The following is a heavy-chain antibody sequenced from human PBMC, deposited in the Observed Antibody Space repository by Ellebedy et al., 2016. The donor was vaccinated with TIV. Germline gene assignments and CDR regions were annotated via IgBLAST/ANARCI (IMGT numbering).Heavy chain of an antibody. CDR3: ARESERLFYYGMDV. CDR1: GGTFSTYA. D-gene: IGHD4/OR15-4a*01. Sequence: ASVKVSCKAFGGTFSTYALSWVRQAPGQGLEWMGGIIPSFGTANYAQKFQGKVTITADESTSTAYMELSSLRSEDTAVYYCARESERLFYYGMDVWGQGTTVIVSS. CDR2: IIPSFGTA. V-gene: IGHV1-69*13. J-gene: IGHJ6*02.